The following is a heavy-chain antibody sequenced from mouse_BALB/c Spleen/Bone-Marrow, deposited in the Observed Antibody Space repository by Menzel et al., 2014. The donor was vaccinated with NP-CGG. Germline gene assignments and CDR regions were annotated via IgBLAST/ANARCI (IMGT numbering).Heavy chain of an antibody. J-gene: IGHJ3*01. Sequence: LVKTGASVKISCTAFGYSFTGYYMHWVKQSHGKSLEWIGYISCYNGATSYNQKFKGKATFTVDTSSSTAYMQFNSLTSEDAAVYYCVKGVYGTPFAYWGQGTLVTVSA. CDR1: GYSFTGYY. CDR2: ISCYNGAT. V-gene: IGHV1S34*01. CDR3: VKGVYGTPFAY. D-gene: IGHD2-1*01.